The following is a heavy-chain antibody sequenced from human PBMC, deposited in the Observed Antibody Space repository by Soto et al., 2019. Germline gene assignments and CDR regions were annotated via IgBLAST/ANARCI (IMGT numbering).Heavy chain of an antibody. J-gene: IGHJ6*03. CDR3: ARHITKITRTSLAGYYYYYYMDV. V-gene: IGHV4-59*08. CDR2: IYYSGST. D-gene: IGHD1-20*01. CDR1: GGSISSYY. Sequence: PSETLSLTCTVSGGSISSYYWSWIRQPPGKGLEWIGYIYYSGSTNYNPSLKSRVTISVDTSKNQFSLKLSSVTAADTAVYYCARHITKITRTSLAGYYYYYYMDVWGKGTTVTVSS.